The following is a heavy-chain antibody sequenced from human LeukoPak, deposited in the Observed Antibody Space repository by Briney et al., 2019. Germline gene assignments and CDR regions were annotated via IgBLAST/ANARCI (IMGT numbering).Heavy chain of an antibody. J-gene: IGHJ4*02. CDR2: IYYSGST. D-gene: IGHD3-10*01. CDR3: AREGGITMVRRVITRFDY. CDR1: GGSISSSSYY. Sequence: SETLSLTCTVSGGSISSSSYYWGWNRQPPGKGLEWIGSIYYSGSTYYNPSLKSRVTISVDTFKNQFSLKLSSVTAADTAVYYCAREGGITMVRRVITRFDYWGQGTLVTVSS. V-gene: IGHV4-39*07.